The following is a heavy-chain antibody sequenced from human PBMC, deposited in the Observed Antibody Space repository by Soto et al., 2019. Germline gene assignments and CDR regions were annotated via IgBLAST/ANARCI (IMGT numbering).Heavy chain of an antibody. CDR3: AKPLRYSYGPSYDAFDI. CDR1: GFTFSSYA. Sequence: GGSLRLSCAASGFTFSSYAMSWVRQAPGKGLEWVSAISGSGGSTYYADSVKGRFTISRDNSKNTLYLQMNSLRAEDTAVYYCAKPLRYSYGPSYDAFDIWGQGAMVTVSS. J-gene: IGHJ3*02. CDR2: ISGSGGST. D-gene: IGHD5-18*01. V-gene: IGHV3-23*01.